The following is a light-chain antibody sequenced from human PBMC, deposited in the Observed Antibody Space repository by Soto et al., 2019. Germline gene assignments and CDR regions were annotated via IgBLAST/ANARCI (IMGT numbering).Light chain of an antibody. Sequence: QSALTQPASVSGSPGQSITISCTGTSSDVGGYNSVSWYQQHPGKAPKLMIYDVSNRPSGVSNRFSGSKSVNTASLTISGLQAEDEADYSCSSYTSSSTVVFGGGTKLTVL. J-gene: IGLJ2*01. CDR3: SSYTSSSTVV. V-gene: IGLV2-14*03. CDR2: DVS. CDR1: SSDVGGYNS.